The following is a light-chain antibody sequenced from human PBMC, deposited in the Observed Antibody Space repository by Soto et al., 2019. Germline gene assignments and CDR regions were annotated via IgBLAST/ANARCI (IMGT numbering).Light chain of an antibody. V-gene: IGLV2-14*03. CDR1: DSDIGGYEH. CDR3: SSHTSSTALV. CDR2: DVT. Sequence: QSALTQPASVSASPGQSIAISCTGTDSDIGGYEHVSWYQQHPGKPPKLLIYDVTNRPSGVSSRFSGSKAGRTASLTISGLQTEHEADYYCSSHTSSTALVFGTGTKLTVL. J-gene: IGLJ1*01.